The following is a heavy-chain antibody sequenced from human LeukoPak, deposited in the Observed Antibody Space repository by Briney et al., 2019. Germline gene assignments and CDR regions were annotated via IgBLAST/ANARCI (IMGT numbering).Heavy chain of an antibody. J-gene: IGHJ3*02. D-gene: IGHD1-1*01. Sequence: GGSLRLSCAASGFTFSSHSMNWVRQAPGKGLEWVSYISSSSSTIYYADSVKGRFTISRDNAKNTLYLQMNSLRAEDTAVYYCARGNAHAFDIWGQGTMVTVSS. CDR3: ARGNAHAFDI. V-gene: IGHV3-48*04. CDR2: ISSSSSTI. CDR1: GFTFSSHS.